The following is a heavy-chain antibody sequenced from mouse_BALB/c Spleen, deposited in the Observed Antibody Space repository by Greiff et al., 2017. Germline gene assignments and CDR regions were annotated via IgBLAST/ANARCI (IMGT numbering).Heavy chain of an antibody. CDR1: GYSITSDYA. CDR3: ATRLLYYYAMDY. CDR2: ISYSGST. D-gene: IGHD1-2*01. Sequence: VQLQQSGPGLVKPSQSLSLTCTVTGYSITSDYAWNWIRQFPGNKLEWMGYISYSGSTSYNTSLKSRISITRDTSKNQFFLQLNSVTTEDTATYYCATRLLYYYAMDYWGQGTSVTVSS. V-gene: IGHV3-2*02. J-gene: IGHJ4*01.